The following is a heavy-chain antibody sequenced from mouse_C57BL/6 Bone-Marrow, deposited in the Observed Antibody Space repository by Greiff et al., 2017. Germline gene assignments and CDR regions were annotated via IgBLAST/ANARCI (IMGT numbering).Heavy chain of an antibody. CDR3: SITTVVRTGFDY. Sequence: QVQLQQSGAELVRPGASVTLSCKASGYTFTDYEMHWVKQTPVHGLEWIGAIDPATGGTAYNQKFKGKAILTADKSSSTASMELRSLTSEDSAVYYCSITTVVRTGFDYWGRGTTLTVSS. J-gene: IGHJ2*01. V-gene: IGHV1-15*01. CDR2: IDPATGGT. CDR1: GYTFTDYE. D-gene: IGHD1-1*01.